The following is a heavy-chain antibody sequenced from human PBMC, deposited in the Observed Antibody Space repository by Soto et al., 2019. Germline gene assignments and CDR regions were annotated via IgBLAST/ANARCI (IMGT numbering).Heavy chain of an antibody. V-gene: IGHV3-23*01. D-gene: IGHD1-20*01. J-gene: IGHJ3*02. CDR2: ISVSGGNT. CDR3: AQGGPDSEYAVYAPGI. Sequence: GGSLRLSCAASAFTFTSYAMSWVRQAPGKGLEWVSSISVSGGNTYYADSVKGRFTISRDNSRNTLYLQMNSLRPEDTAVYYCAQGGPDSEYAVYAPGIWGQGTMVTVSS. CDR1: AFTFTSYA.